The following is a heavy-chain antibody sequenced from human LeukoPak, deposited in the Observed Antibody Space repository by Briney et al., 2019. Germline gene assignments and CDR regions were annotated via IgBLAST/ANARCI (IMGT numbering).Heavy chain of an antibody. CDR1: GGTFSSYA. D-gene: IGHD3-10*01. CDR2: IIPIFGIA. V-gene: IGHV1-69*04. J-gene: IGHJ4*02. CDR3: ATWGGSGSYYNVHY. Sequence: ASVKVSCKASGGTFSSYAISWVRQAPGQGLEWMGRIIPIFGIANYAQKFQGRVTMTEDTSTDTAYMELSSLRSEDTAVYYCATWGGSGSYYNVHYWGQGTLVTVSS.